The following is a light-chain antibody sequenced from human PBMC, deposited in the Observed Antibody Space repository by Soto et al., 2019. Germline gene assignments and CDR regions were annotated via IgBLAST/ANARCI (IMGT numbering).Light chain of an antibody. CDR1: QSISNY. J-gene: IGKJ2*01. CDR2: GAS. CDR3: QQSYSTPYT. Sequence: DIQMTHSPPSLSASVGARVTITCRATQSISNYLNWYQQKPGKAPKLLIYGASSLESGVPSRFSGSGSGTDFTLTIASLQPEDFGTCYCQQSYSTPYTFGQGTILEIK. V-gene: IGKV1-39*01.